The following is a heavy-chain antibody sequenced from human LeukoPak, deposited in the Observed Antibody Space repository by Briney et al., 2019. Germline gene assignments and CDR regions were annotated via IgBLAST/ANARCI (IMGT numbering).Heavy chain of an antibody. D-gene: IGHD2-2*01. CDR1: GFTFSSYA. CDR2: ISYDGSNK. Sequence: PGGSLRLSCAASGFTFSSYAMHWVRQAPGKGLEWVAVISYDGSNKYYAHSVKGRFTISRDNSKNTLYLQMNSLRAEDTAVYYCARARLGYCSSTSCRAQRLYYYYYMDVWGKGTTVTVSS. J-gene: IGHJ6*03. V-gene: IGHV3-30-3*01. CDR3: ARARLGYCSSTSCRAQRLYYYYYMDV.